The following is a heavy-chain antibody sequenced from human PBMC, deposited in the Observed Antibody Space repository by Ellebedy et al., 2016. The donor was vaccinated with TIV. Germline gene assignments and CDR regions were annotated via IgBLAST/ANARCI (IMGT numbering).Heavy chain of an antibody. CDR2: NNSDGSST. CDR1: GFTFSTYW. V-gene: IGHV3-74*01. CDR3: AREGYYGSGTYTPCLGY. Sequence: GESLKISCAASGFTFSTYWMHWVRQAPGKGLVWVSRNNSDGSSTSYADSVKSRFTISRDNAKNTLYLQMNSLRAEDTAVYYCAREGYYGSGTYTPCLGYWGQGTLVTVSS. D-gene: IGHD3-10*01. J-gene: IGHJ4*02.